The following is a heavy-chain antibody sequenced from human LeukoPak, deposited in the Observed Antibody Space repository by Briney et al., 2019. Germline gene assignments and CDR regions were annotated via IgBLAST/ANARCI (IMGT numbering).Heavy chain of an antibody. CDR3: ARGDYYGSGSYAYAFDI. Sequence: ASVTVSCKASGGTFNSYAISWVRQAPGQGLEWMGGIIPIFGTANYAQKFQGRVTITADKSTSTAYMELSSLRSEDTAVYYCARGDYYGSGSYAYAFDIWGQGTMVTVSS. CDR2: IIPIFGTA. V-gene: IGHV1-69*06. J-gene: IGHJ3*02. CDR1: GGTFNSYA. D-gene: IGHD3-10*01.